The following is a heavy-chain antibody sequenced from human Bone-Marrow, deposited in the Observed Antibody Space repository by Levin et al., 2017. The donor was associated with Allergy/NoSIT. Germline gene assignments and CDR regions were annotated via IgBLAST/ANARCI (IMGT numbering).Heavy chain of an antibody. CDR2: INANTGVT. D-gene: IGHD3-3*01. CDR1: GYTFSGYY. Sequence: GESLKISCKSSGYTFSGYYIQWVRQAPGQGLEWMGWINANTGVTDYAQKFQGRVTITRDMSISTVYMELSRLRSDDTAMYFCARESGDFWGQGTKVTVSS. J-gene: IGHJ3*01. CDR3: ARESGDF. V-gene: IGHV1-2*02.